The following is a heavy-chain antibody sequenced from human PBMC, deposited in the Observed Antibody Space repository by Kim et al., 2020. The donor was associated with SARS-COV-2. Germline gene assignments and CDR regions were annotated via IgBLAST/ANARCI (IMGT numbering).Heavy chain of an antibody. CDR3: ARPGVGFPTVPGDPRQWYFDL. Sequence: SETLSLTCTVSGGSISSSNSYWGWIRQPPGKGLEWIGNIFYSGSTYYNLSLKSRVTISVDTSKNQFSLKLSSVTAADTTAYYCARPGVGFPTVPGDPRQWYFDLWGRGTLVTVSS. CDR2: IFYSGST. J-gene: IGHJ2*01. V-gene: IGHV4-39*01. CDR1: GGSISSSNSY. D-gene: IGHD7-27*01.